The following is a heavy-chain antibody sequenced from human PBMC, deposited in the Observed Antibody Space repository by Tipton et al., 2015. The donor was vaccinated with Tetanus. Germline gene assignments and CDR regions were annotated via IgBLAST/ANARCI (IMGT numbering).Heavy chain of an antibody. J-gene: IGHJ6*02. CDR3: ARATMVRGVLYMDV. CDR2: IYYSGST. D-gene: IGHD3-10*01. Sequence: PGLVKPSETLSLTCTVSGGSISSYFWSWIRQPPGKGLEWIGYIYYSGSTNYNPSLKSRVTISVDTSKNQFSLKLSSVTAADTAEYYCARATMVRGVLYMDVWGQGTTVTVSS. CDR1: GGSISSYF. V-gene: IGHV4-59*08.